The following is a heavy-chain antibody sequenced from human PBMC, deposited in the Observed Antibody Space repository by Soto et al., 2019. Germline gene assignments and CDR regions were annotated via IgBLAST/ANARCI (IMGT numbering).Heavy chain of an antibody. CDR3: ARGDTPMITGMDSFDI. CDR1: GCSFYRYW. CDR2: IKQDGIDK. J-gene: IGHJ3*02. Sequence: PCGSLRLSCAACGCSFYRYWMNWGRQAPGKGLEWVANIKQDGIDKNYVDSVKGRLTISRDNAKNSLYLQMDSLRAEDTAVYFCARGDTPMITGMDSFDIWGQGTLVTVSS. D-gene: IGHD5-18*01. V-gene: IGHV3-7*01.